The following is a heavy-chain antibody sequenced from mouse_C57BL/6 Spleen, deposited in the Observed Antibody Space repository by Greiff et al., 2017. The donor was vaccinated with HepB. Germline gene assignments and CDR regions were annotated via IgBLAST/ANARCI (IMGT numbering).Heavy chain of an antibody. V-gene: IGHV5-17*01. CDR1: GFTFSDYG. Sequence: EVQGVESGGGLVKPGGSLKLSCAASGFTFSDYGMHWVRQAPEQGLEWVAYISSGSSTIYYADPVKGRFTISRDNAKNTLFLQMTSLRSEDTAMYYCARGNWERAMDYWGQGTSVTVSS. J-gene: IGHJ4*01. CDR2: ISSGSSTI. CDR3: ARGNWERAMDY. D-gene: IGHD4-1*01.